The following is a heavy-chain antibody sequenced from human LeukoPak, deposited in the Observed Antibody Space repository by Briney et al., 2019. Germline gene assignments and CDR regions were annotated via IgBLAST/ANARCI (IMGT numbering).Heavy chain of an antibody. Sequence: SGTLSLTCTVSGDSINSLDLWSWVRQPPGKGLEWIGEMYLSGTTHSNLSVKSRVTISIDKSKNQFFLNLSSVTAADTAVYYCAGLVGRYSSGLYYYYFDYWGQGTLVTVSS. D-gene: IGHD3-22*01. J-gene: IGHJ4*02. CDR2: MYLSGTT. CDR1: GDSINSLDL. CDR3: AGLVGRYSSGLYYYYFDY. V-gene: IGHV4-4*02.